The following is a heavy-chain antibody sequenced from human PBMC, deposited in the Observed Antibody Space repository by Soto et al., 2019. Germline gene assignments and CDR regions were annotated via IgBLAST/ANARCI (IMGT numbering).Heavy chain of an antibody. CDR2: IYTSGST. Sequence: SATLSLTCTVSGGSISSYDWILIRQPAGKGLEWIGRIYTSGSTNYNPSLKSRVTMSVDTSKNQFSLKLSSVTAADTAVYYCARASDGYNQNYYYYGMDVWGQGTTVAVSS. V-gene: IGHV4-4*07. D-gene: IGHD5-12*01. CDR1: GGSISSYD. CDR3: ARASDGYNQNYYYYGMDV. J-gene: IGHJ6*02.